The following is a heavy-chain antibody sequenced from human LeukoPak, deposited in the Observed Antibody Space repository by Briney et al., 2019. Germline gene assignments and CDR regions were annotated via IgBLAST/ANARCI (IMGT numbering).Heavy chain of an antibody. CDR2: IANDGRDK. Sequence: GGSLRLSCAASGFTVSSNYMSWVRRAPGKGLEWVAVIANDGRDKHSTDSVKGRFTITRDNAKNTVYLQMNSLRVEDTAVYYCAKDQQIVSAKYYFDSWGQGILVTVSS. CDR3: AKDQQIVSAKYYFDS. V-gene: IGHV3-30*18. D-gene: IGHD1/OR15-1a*01. CDR1: GFTVSSNY. J-gene: IGHJ4*02.